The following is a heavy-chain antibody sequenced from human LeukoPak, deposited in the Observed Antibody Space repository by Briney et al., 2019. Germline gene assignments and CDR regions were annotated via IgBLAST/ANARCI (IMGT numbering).Heavy chain of an antibody. CDR3: AGRAVAYYYDSSGYAPTDY. D-gene: IGHD3-22*01. J-gene: IGHJ4*02. Sequence: GASVKVSCKASGGTFSSYAISWVRQAPGQGLEWMGGIIPIFGTANYAQKFQGRVTITTDESTSTAYMELSSLRSEDTAVYYCAGRAVAYYYDSSGYAPTDYWGQGTLVTVSS. V-gene: IGHV1-69*05. CDR2: IIPIFGTA. CDR1: GGTFSSYA.